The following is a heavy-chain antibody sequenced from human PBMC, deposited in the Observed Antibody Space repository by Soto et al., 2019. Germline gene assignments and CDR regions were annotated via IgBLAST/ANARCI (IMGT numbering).Heavy chain of an antibody. Sequence: QVQLVESGGGVVQPGRSLRLSCAASGFTFSSYAMHWVRQAPGKGLEWVAVISYDGSNKYYADSVKGRFTISRDNSKNTLYLQMNSLRAEDTAVYYCARELGLPATYYYGSGSYSSYGMDVWGQGTTVTVSS. J-gene: IGHJ6*02. CDR3: ARELGLPATYYYGSGSYSSYGMDV. CDR1: GFTFSSYA. V-gene: IGHV3-30-3*01. CDR2: ISYDGSNK. D-gene: IGHD3-10*01.